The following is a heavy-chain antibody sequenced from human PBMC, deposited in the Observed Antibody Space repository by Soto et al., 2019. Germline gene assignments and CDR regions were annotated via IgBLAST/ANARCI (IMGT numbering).Heavy chain of an antibody. CDR2: MDIKNDYT. Sequence: QVQLVQSGATVKSPGASVKVSCKASGYTFINKDITWVRQAAGQGLEWMGWMDIKNDYTVYAQKFKGSVTMTRATSIATAYMELSGLRPEDTAVYYCARVDFWTSYDKSASWFDPWGQGTLVTVSA. J-gene: IGHJ5*02. V-gene: IGHV1-8*01. CDR3: ARVDFWTSYDKSASWFDP. CDR1: GYTFINKD. D-gene: IGHD3-10*01.